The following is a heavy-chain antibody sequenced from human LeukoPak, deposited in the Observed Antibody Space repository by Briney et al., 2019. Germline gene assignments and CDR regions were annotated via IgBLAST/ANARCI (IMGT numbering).Heavy chain of an antibody. CDR1: GYIFTTYS. J-gene: IGHJ5*02. V-gene: IGHV1-46*01. Sequence: ASVKVSCKTSGYIFTTYSIHWVRQAPGQGLEWMGVINPRGDATIYAQKFEGRVTMTSDTSTTTVYRELSSLTSEDTGLYYCARKWSSRDWFDPWGQGTLVTVSS. CDR2: INPRGDAT. CDR3: ARKWSSRDWFDP. D-gene: IGHD2-8*01.